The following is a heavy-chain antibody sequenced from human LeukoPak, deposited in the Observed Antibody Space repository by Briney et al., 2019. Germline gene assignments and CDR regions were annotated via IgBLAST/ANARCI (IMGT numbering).Heavy chain of an antibody. J-gene: IGHJ4*02. CDR2: ISSSSSTI. D-gene: IGHD2-15*01. CDR1: GFTFSSYS. CDR3: ASDTRGDMEGGNSYDY. Sequence: GGSLRLSCAASGFTFSSYSMNWVRQAPGKGLAWVSSISSSSSTIYYADSVKRRFTISTDTPKNSLYLQMYSLRAEDTAVYYCASDTRGDMEGGNSYDYWGQGTLVTVSS. V-gene: IGHV3-48*01.